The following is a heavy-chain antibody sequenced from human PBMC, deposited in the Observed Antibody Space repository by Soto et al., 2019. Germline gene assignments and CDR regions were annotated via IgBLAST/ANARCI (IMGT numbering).Heavy chain of an antibody. V-gene: IGHV3-53*01. CDR2: IYRGGGT. CDR1: GLSVTANY. CDR3: ARRDDSETFDI. Sequence: EVQLMESGGGLIQPGGSLRLICAASGLSVTANYMTWVRQAPGKGLEWLSIIYRGGGTYYADSLKGRAIISRDGSRNMVFLQMNSLTAEDAGVYYCARRDDSETFDIWGRGTVVNVSS. J-gene: IGHJ3*02. D-gene: IGHD5-18*01.